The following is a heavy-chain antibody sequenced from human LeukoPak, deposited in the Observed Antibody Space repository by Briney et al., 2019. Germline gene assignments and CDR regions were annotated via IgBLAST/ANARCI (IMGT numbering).Heavy chain of an antibody. Sequence: GASVKVSCKASGYTFTSYGISWVRQAPGQGLEWMGWISAYNGNTNYAQKLQGRVTMTTDTSTSTAYMELRSLRSDDTAVYYCAKGSADPSYYYYMDVWGKGTTVTVSS. CDR2: ISAYNGNT. CDR3: AKGSADPSYYYYMDV. V-gene: IGHV1-18*01. J-gene: IGHJ6*03. D-gene: IGHD3-10*01. CDR1: GYTFTSYG.